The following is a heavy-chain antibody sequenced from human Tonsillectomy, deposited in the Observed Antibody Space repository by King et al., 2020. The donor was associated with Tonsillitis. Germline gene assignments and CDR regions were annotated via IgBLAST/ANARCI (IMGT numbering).Heavy chain of an antibody. CDR2: FHHTRTA. J-gene: IGHJ4*02. D-gene: IGHD7-27*01. CDR1: GGSFSGFY. V-gene: IGHV4-34*01. Sequence: VQLQQWGAGLLKPSETLSLTCGVYGGSFSGFYWSWIRQPPGKGLEWIGEFHHTRTANYNPSLRSRVTISIETYNQLSLKLTSVTAADTAVYYCAFRWGSLIYWGQGTLVTVAS. CDR3: AFRWGSLIY.